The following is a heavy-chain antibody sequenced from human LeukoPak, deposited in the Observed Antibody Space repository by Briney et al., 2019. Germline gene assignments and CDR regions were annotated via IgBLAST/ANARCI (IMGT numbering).Heavy chain of an antibody. Sequence: GGSLRLSCAASGFSVSNNYMSWVRQAPGKGLEWVSVIYSGGSTDYADSVKGRFTISRDDSRNTLYLQMNSLRAEDTAVYYCATTVAGTRNAFDIWGQGTMVTVSS. J-gene: IGHJ3*02. CDR1: GFSVSNNY. CDR2: IYSGGST. CDR3: ATTVAGTRNAFDI. V-gene: IGHV3-66*01. D-gene: IGHD6-19*01.